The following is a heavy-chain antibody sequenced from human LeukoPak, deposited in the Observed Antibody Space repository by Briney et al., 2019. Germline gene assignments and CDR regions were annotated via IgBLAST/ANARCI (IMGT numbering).Heavy chain of an antibody. CDR3: AGSLWFGELSWFDP. CDR2: INHSGST. Sequence: SETLSLTCAVYGGSFSGYYWSWIRQPPGKGLEWIGEINHSGSTNYNPSLKSRVTISVDTSKNQFSLKLSSVTAADTAVYYCAGSLWFGELSWFDPWGQGTLVTVSS. D-gene: IGHD3-10*01. CDR1: GGSFSGYY. J-gene: IGHJ5*02. V-gene: IGHV4-34*01.